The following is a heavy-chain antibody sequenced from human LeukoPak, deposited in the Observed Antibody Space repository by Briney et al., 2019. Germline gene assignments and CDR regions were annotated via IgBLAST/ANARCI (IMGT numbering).Heavy chain of an antibody. V-gene: IGHV1-2*02. CDR3: ARDKATGTTGRFDP. CDR2: INPNSGGT. CDR1: GYTFTGYY. Sequence: GASVKVSCKASGYTFTGYYMHWVRQAPGQGLEWMGWINPNSGGTNYAQKFQGRVTMTRDTSISTAYMELSRPRSDDTAVYYCARDKATGTTGRFDPWGQGTLVTVSS. J-gene: IGHJ5*02. D-gene: IGHD1-1*01.